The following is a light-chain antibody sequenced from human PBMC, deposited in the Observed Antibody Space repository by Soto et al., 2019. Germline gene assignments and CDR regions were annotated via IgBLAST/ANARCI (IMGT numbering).Light chain of an antibody. J-gene: IGLJ3*02. CDR2: EGS. V-gene: IGLV2-23*01. Sequence: QSVLTQPASVSGSPGQSITISCTGTNSDVGSYNLVSWYQHHPGKAPKLMVYEGSRRPSGVSNRFSGSKSGNTASLTISGLQAEDEADYFCCSYEGTSGAHWVFGGGTKLTVL. CDR1: NSDVGSYNL. CDR3: CSYEGTSGAHWV.